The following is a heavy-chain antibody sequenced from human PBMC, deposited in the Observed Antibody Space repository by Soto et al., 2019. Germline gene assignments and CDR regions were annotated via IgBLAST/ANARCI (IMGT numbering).Heavy chain of an antibody. Sequence: GGSLRLSCAASGFTFSSYGMHWVRQAPGKGLERVAVIWYDGSNKYYADSVKGRFTISRDNSKNTLYLQMNSLRAEDTAVYYCARDGDSSGWPANYYYYYGMDVWGQGTTVTVSS. CDR3: ARDGDSSGWPANYYYYYGMDV. V-gene: IGHV3-33*01. J-gene: IGHJ6*02. D-gene: IGHD6-19*01. CDR2: IWYDGSNK. CDR1: GFTFSSYG.